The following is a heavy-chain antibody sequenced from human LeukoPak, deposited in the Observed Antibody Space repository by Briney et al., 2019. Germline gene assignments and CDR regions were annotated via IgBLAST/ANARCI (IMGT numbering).Heavy chain of an antibody. V-gene: IGHV4-59*08. CDR1: GGSISSYY. D-gene: IGHD3-10*01. J-gene: IGHJ4*02. CDR2: IYYSGST. Sequence: PSETLSLTCTVSGGSISSYYWSWIRRPPGKGLEWIGHIYYSGSTNYNPSLKSRVTMSVDTSNRQLSLKLSSLTAADSAVYYCARRSTFENFFDYWGQGTPVTVSS. CDR3: ARRSTFENFFDY.